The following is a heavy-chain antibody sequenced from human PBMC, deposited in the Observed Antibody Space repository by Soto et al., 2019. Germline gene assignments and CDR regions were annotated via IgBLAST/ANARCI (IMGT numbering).Heavy chain of an antibody. J-gene: IGHJ6*02. D-gene: IGHD6-13*01. Sequence: ALVKVSCRGSGYSNTSDGVSWVREAPGQGLEWMGWISAYNGNTNYAQKLQGRVTMTTDTSTSTAYMELRSLRSDDTAVYYCARVEQQLVASPSYGMDVWGQGTTVTVSS. CDR2: ISAYNGNT. V-gene: IGHV1-18*01. CDR1: GYSNTSDG. CDR3: ARVEQQLVASPSYGMDV.